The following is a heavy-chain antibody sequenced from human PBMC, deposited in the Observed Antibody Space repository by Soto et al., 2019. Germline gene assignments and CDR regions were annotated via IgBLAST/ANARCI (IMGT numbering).Heavy chain of an antibody. CDR3: ATVFATMVRDQFDY. CDR1: GYTLTELS. V-gene: IGHV1-24*01. J-gene: IGHJ4*02. Sequence: ASVKVSCKVSGYTLTELSMHWVRQAPGKGLEWMGGFDPEDGETIYAQKFQGRVTMTEDTSTDTAYMELSSLRSEDTAVYYCATVFATMVRDQFDYWGQGNLVTVSS. D-gene: IGHD3-10*01. CDR2: FDPEDGET.